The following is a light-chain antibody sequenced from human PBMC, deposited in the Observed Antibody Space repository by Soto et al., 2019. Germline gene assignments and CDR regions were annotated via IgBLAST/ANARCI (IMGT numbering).Light chain of an antibody. CDR1: LPISNY. J-gene: IGKJ1*01. CDR2: ATS. CDR3: QQANSVPWT. Sequence: DIQMTQSPSSLSASVGDRVTITCRARLPISNYLAWYHQRPGKAPKLLIYATSTLETGVPSRCRGSGSGRDFTLTISSLQPEDLGPYFCQQANSVPWTFGQGTKVDIK. V-gene: IGKV1-12*01.